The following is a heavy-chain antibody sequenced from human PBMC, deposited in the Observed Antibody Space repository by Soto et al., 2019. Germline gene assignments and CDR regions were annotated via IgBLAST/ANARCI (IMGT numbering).Heavy chain of an antibody. J-gene: IGHJ3*02. CDR1: GGSISSGDYY. CDR3: ARNDYDYDWESPGGDAFDI. CDR2: IYNSGNT. D-gene: IGHD3-16*01. Sequence: QVQLQESGPGLVKPSQTLSLTCTVSGGSISSGDYYWNWIRQPPGKGLEWIGFIYNSGNTYYNPSLKSRVTISLDTSKNQFSLKLTSVTAADTAVYYCARNDYDYDWESPGGDAFDIWGQGTLVTVSS. V-gene: IGHV4-30-4*01.